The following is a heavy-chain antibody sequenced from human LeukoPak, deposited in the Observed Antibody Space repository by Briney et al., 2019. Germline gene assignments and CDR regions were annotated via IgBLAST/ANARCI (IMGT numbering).Heavy chain of an antibody. D-gene: IGHD1-14*01. V-gene: IGHV3-23*01. J-gene: IGHJ6*02. CDR2: ISGSGGST. CDR3: AKYIRNRYGMDV. CDR1: GFTFSSYA. Sequence: TGGSLRLSCAASGFTFSSYAMSWVRQAPGKGLEWVSAISGSGGSTYYADSVKGRFTISRDNSKNTLYLQMNSLRAEDTAVYYCAKYIRNRYGMDVWGQGTTVTVSS.